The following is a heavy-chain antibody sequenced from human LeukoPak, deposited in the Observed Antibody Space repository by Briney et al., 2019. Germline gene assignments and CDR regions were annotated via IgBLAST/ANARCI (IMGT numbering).Heavy chain of an antibody. Sequence: SETLSLTCTVSGGSISSSSYYWGWIRQPPGKGLEWIGSIYYSGSTYYNPSLKSRVTISVDTSKNQFSLKLSSVTAADTAVYYCARHCYYYGMDVWGQGTTVTVS. J-gene: IGHJ6*02. V-gene: IGHV4-39*01. CDR2: IYYSGST. CDR1: GGSISSSSYY. CDR3: ARHCYYYGMDV.